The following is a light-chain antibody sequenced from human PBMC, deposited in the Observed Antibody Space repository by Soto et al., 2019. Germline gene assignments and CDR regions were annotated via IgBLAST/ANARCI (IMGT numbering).Light chain of an antibody. V-gene: IGLV1-40*01. CDR2: GNG. Sequence: QSVLTQPPSVSGAPGQRVTISCTGSSSNIGAGHDVHWYQHLPGTAPKLLIYGNGNRPSGIPDRFSGSKSGTSASLAITGLQAEDEADYYCQSFGSSLSGYVFGTGTKVTVL. CDR1: SSNIGAGHD. CDR3: QSFGSSLSGYV. J-gene: IGLJ1*01.